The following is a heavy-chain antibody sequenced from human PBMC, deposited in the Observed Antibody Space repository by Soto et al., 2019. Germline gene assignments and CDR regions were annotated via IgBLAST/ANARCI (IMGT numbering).Heavy chain of an antibody. D-gene: IGHD4-17*01. CDR3: AHIYGGNPGDI. CDR2: IYWDDDK. Sequence: QITLKESGPTLVKPTQTLTLTCTFSGFSLSTSGVGVGWIRQPPGKALEWLALIYWDDDKRYSPSLKSRLTXTXXTSKNQVVLTMTNMDPVDTATYYCAHIYGGNPGDIWGQGTMVTVSS. V-gene: IGHV2-5*02. J-gene: IGHJ3*02. CDR1: GFSLSTSGVG.